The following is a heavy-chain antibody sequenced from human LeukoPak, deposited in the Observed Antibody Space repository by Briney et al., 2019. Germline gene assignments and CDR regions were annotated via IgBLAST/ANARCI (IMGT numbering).Heavy chain of an antibody. CDR1: GFTFSSYG. CDR3: ARDLMISSSTRYYYYYGMDV. Sequence: GGSLRLSCAASGFTFSSYGMHWVRQAPGKGLEWVAVIWYDGSNKYYADSVKGRFTISRDNSKNTLYLQMNSLRAEDTAVYYCARDLMISSSTRYYYYYGMDVWGQGTTVTVSS. V-gene: IGHV3-33*01. D-gene: IGHD6-6*01. CDR2: IWYDGSNK. J-gene: IGHJ6*02.